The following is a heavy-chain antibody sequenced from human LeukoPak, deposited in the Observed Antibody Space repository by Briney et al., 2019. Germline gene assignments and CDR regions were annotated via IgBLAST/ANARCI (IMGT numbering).Heavy chain of an antibody. CDR2: INQDGSEK. V-gene: IGHV3-7*03. CDR3: AKVRWRGRWELPGTIFDY. D-gene: IGHD1-26*01. Sequence: GGSLRLSCAASEFTFSRYWMTWVRQAPGKGLEWVANINQDGSEKYYVDSVKGRFTISRDNAKNSLYLQVNSLRAEDTAVYYCAKVRWRGRWELPGTIFDYWGQGTLVTVSS. J-gene: IGHJ4*02. CDR1: EFTFSRYW.